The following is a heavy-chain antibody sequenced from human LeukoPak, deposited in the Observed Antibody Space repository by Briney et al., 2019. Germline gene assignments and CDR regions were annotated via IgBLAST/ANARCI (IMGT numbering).Heavy chain of an antibody. D-gene: IGHD3-22*01. Sequence: GGSLRLSCAASGFTFSGYSMNWVRQAPGKGLEWLSYISSSSSIIYYADSVKGRFTISRDNAKNSLYLQMNSLRDEDTAVYYCARDGDSSGYYAAFDILGQGTMVTVSS. V-gene: IGHV3-48*02. J-gene: IGHJ3*02. CDR1: GFTFSGYS. CDR3: ARDGDSSGYYAAFDI. CDR2: ISSSSSII.